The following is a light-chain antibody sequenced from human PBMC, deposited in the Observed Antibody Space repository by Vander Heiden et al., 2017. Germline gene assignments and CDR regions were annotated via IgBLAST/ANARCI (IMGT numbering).Light chain of an antibody. CDR3: GADHGSGSNFVYV. CDR1: SGYSNYQ. J-gene: IGLJ1*01. CDR2: VRTGGIVG. Sequence: QPVLTQPPSASASLGASATLTCTLSSGYSNYQVDWYHQGPGKGPRFVMLVRTGGIVGSKGDGIPDRFSVLGSGLHRYLTIKNIQEEDESDYHCGADHGSGSNFVYVFGTGTKVTVL. V-gene: IGLV9-49*01.